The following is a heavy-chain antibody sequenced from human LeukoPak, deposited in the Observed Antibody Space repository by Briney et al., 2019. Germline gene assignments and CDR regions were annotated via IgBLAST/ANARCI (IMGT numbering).Heavy chain of an antibody. J-gene: IGHJ4*02. D-gene: IGHD1-26*01. CDR3: ARGGSYSRY. V-gene: IGHV3-7*01. CDR2: IKEDGSAK. CDR1: GFTFSPYS. Sequence: PGGSLRLSCAASGFTFSPYSMSWVRQAPGKGLEWVANIKEDGSAKYYVDSVKGRFTISRDNVGNSLYLQMNSLRAEDTAVYYCARGGSYSRYWGQGTLVTVSS.